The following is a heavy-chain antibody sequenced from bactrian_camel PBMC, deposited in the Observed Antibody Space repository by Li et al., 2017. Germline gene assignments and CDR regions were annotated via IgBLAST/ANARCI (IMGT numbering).Heavy chain of an antibody. CDR2: ISSDGST. Sequence: HVQLVESGGGSVEAGGSLRLSCAASGAIYCRYDMSWYRQAPGKEREFVSAISSDGSTSYADSVKGRFTISLDIAKNLLYLRMDTLKPEDTAMYYCAARRDGGYSWLHIGSYNYWGQGTQVTVS. V-gene: IGHV3S53*01. CDR3: AARRDGGYSWLHIGSYNY. CDR1: GAIYCRYD. J-gene: IGHJ4*01. D-gene: IGHD2*01.